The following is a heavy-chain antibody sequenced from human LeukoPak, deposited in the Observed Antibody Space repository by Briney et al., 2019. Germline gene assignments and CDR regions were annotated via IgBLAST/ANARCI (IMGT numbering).Heavy chain of an antibody. Sequence: GGSLRLSCAASGFTFSSYGMHWVRQAPGKGLEWVAFIRYDGSNKYYADSVKGRFTISRDNSKNTLYLQMNSLRAEDTAVYYCARDQGDYYDSSGYYYGFDNWGQGTLVTVSS. CDR3: ARDQGDYYDSSGYYYGFDN. J-gene: IGHJ4*02. V-gene: IGHV3-30*02. D-gene: IGHD3-22*01. CDR1: GFTFSSYG. CDR2: IRYDGSNK.